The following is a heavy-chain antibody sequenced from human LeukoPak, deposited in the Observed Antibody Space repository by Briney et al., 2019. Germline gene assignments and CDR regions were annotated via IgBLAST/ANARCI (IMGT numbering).Heavy chain of an antibody. CDR3: ARDLGYDSSAQDAFDI. J-gene: IGHJ3*02. Sequence: SETLSLTCAVYGGSFSGYYWSWIRQPPGKGLEWIGEINHSGSTNYNPSLKCRVTISVDTSKNQFSLKLSSVTAADTAVYYCARDLGYDSSAQDAFDIWGQGTMVTVSS. V-gene: IGHV4-34*01. D-gene: IGHD3-22*01. CDR2: INHSGST. CDR1: GGSFSGYY.